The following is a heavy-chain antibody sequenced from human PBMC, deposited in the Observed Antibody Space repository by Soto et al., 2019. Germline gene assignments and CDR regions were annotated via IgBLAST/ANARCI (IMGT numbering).Heavy chain of an antibody. CDR3: ARGWGYYDSSGLGLFDY. D-gene: IGHD3-22*01. CDR2: IIPIFGTA. V-gene: IGHV1-69*01. CDR1: GGTFSSYA. J-gene: IGHJ4*02. Sequence: QVQLVQSGAEVKKPGSSVKVSCKASGGTFSSYAISWVRQAPGQGLEWMGGIIPIFGTANYAQKFQGRVTITADESTSTAYMELSSLRSEDTAVYYCARGWGYYDSSGLGLFDYWGQGTLVTVSS.